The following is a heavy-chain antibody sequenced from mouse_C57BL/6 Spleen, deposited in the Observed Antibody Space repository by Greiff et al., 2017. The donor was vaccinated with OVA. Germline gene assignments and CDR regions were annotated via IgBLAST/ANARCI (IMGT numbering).Heavy chain of an antibody. CDR1: GYSITSGYY. D-gene: IGHD2-4*01. V-gene: IGHV3-6*01. CDR2: ISYDGSN. CDR3: ARDRDYDGVSWFAY. Sequence: EVQLQESGPGLVKPSQSLSLTCSVTGYSITSGYYWNWIRQFPGNKLEWMGYISYDGSNNYNPSLKNRISITRDTSKNQFFLKLNSVTTEDTATYYCARDRDYDGVSWFAYWGQGTLVTVSA. J-gene: IGHJ3*01.